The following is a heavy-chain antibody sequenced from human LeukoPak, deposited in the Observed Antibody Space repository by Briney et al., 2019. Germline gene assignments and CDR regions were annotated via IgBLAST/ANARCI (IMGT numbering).Heavy chain of an antibody. CDR2: IKQDGSEK. CDR3: ARKGCSSTSCLYYYYMDV. CDR1: GFAFSSYW. V-gene: IGHV3-7*01. J-gene: IGHJ6*03. D-gene: IGHD2-2*01. Sequence: GGSLRLSCAASGFAFSSYWMNWVRQAPGKGLEWVANIKQDGSEKFYVDSVKGRFTISRDNAKNSLYLQMNSLRAEDTAVYYCARKGCSSTSCLYYYYMDVWGKGTTVTVSS.